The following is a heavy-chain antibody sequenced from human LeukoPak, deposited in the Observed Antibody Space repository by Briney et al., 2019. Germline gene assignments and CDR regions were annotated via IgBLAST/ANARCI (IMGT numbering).Heavy chain of an antibody. CDR2: ISGSGSGT. J-gene: IGHJ4*02. CDR1: GFTFGTYA. D-gene: IGHD1-20*01. V-gene: IGHV3-23*01. Sequence: GGSLRLSCAASGFTFGTYAMTWVRQAPGQGLEWVSSISGSGSGTYYADSVKGRFTISRDNSKNTLYLQMNSLRAEDTAVYYCAKVAYNWISYGPFDYWGQETLVTVSS. CDR3: AKVAYNWISYGPFDY.